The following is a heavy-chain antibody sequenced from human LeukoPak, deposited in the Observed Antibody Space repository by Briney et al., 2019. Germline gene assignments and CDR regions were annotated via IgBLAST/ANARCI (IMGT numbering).Heavy chain of an antibody. Sequence: TLSLTCTVSGGFISSGGYYWSWIRQHPGKGLEWIGYIYYSGSTYYNPSLKSRVTISVDTSKNQFSLKLSSVTAADTAVYYCARWVRDIVVVPAAPYGMDVWGQGTTVTVSS. CDR3: ARWVRDIVVVPAAPYGMDV. D-gene: IGHD2-2*01. J-gene: IGHJ6*02. V-gene: IGHV4-31*03. CDR2: IYYSGST. CDR1: GGFISSGGYY.